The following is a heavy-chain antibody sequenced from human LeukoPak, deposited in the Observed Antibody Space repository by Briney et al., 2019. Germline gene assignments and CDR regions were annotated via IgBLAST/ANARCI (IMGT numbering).Heavy chain of an antibody. Sequence: SETLSLTCAVSGGSISSYYWSWIRQPPGKGLEWIGYIYYSGSTNYNPSLKSRVTISVDTSKNRFSLKLTSVTAADTAVYYCARQTGSGLFILPGGQGTLVTVSS. CDR1: GGSISSYY. D-gene: IGHD3/OR15-3a*01. J-gene: IGHJ4*02. CDR2: IYYSGST. CDR3: ARQTGSGLFILP. V-gene: IGHV4-59*08.